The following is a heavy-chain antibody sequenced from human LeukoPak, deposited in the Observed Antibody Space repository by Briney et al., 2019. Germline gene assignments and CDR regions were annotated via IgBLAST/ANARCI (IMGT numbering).Heavy chain of an antibody. Sequence: SETLSLTCTVSGGSISSYYWSWIRQPPGKGLEWIGYIYYSGSTNYNPSLKCRVTISVDTSKNQFSLKLTSVTAADTAVYYCARRAVAGAPWAFDIWGQGTMVTVSS. D-gene: IGHD6-19*01. J-gene: IGHJ3*02. CDR3: ARRAVAGAPWAFDI. V-gene: IGHV4-59*12. CDR2: IYYSGST. CDR1: GGSISSYY.